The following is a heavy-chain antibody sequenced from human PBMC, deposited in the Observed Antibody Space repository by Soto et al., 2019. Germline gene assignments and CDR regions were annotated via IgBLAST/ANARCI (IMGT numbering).Heavy chain of an antibody. D-gene: IGHD3-10*01. V-gene: IGHV4-34*01. Sequence: SETLSLTCAVYGGSFSGYYWSWIRQPPGKGLEWIGEINHSGSTNYNPSLKSRVTISVDTSKNQFSLKLSSVTAADTAVYYCARGSRITMVRGVNRFDPWGQGTLVTVSS. CDR2: INHSGST. CDR1: GGSFSGYY. J-gene: IGHJ5*02. CDR3: ARGSRITMVRGVNRFDP.